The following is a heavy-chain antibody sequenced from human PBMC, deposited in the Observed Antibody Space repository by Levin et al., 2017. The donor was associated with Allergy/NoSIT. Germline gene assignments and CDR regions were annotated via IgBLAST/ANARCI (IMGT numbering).Heavy chain of an antibody. Sequence: SETLSLTCSASSGSITSSRYYWSWIRQLPGKGLEFLGYIYAVGNTYYNPSLKSRLTISLDTSKNQFSLNLTSVTAADTAVYYCTRGDRRYCGADCYLDWGQGTLVTVSS. J-gene: IGHJ4*02. CDR2: IYAVGNT. CDR1: SGSITSSRYY. CDR3: TRGDRRYCGADCYLD. V-gene: IGHV4-31*03. D-gene: IGHD2-21*02.